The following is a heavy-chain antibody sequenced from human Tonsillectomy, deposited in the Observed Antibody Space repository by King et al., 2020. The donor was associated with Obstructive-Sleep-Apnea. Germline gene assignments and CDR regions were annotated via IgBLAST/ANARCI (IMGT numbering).Heavy chain of an antibody. D-gene: IGHD1-26*01. Sequence: VQLVESGGGVVQPGKSLRLSCAAWGFTFSNYGMHWGRQAPGKGLEGVAVISYDGSNNYYADSVKGRFTISRDNSKNTLYLQMNSLRAEDTAVYYCARGVYSGSYYRTYYFDYWGQGTLVTVSS. V-gene: IGHV3-30*19. J-gene: IGHJ4*02. CDR3: ARGVYSGSYYRTYYFDY. CDR1: GFTFSNYG. CDR2: ISYDGSNN.